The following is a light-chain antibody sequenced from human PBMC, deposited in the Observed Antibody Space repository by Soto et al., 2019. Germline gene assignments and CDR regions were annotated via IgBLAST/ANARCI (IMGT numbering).Light chain of an antibody. Sequence: DIVMTQSPDSLAVSLGERATINCKSSQSVLYSSNNKNYLAWYQQKPGQPPKLLIYWASTRESGVPDRFSGSGSGTDFTLTSSSLQAEDVAVYYCQQYYRPWTFGQGTKVEIK. CDR1: QSVLYSSNNKNY. V-gene: IGKV4-1*01. CDR2: WAS. CDR3: QQYYRPWT. J-gene: IGKJ1*01.